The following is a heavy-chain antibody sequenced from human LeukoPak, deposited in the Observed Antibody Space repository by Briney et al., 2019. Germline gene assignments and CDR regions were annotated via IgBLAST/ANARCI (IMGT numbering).Heavy chain of an antibody. J-gene: IGHJ3*02. D-gene: IGHD2-2*01. CDR2: INPNSGGT. V-gene: IGHV1-2*02. CDR3: ARDPSFPIVVVPAAMSQSPGAFDI. Sequence: EASVKVSCKASGYTFTGYYMHWVRQAPGQGLEWMGWINPNSGGTNYAQKLQGRVTMTRDTSISTAYMELSRLRSDDTAVYYCARDPSFPIVVVPAAMSQSPGAFDIWGQGTMVTVSS. CDR1: GYTFTGYY.